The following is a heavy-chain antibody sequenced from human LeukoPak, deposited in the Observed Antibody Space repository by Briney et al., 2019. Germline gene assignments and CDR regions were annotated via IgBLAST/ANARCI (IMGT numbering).Heavy chain of an antibody. V-gene: IGHV3-53*01. J-gene: IGHJ4*02. CDR3: ARASYSNSYYLDY. CDR1: GFTVSSNY. CDR2: IYSGGST. D-gene: IGHD6-13*01. Sequence: GGSLRLSCAASGFTVSSNYMSWVRQAPGKGLEWVSVIYSGGSTYYADSVKGRFTISRDNAENSLYLQMNSLKAEDTAVYYCARASYSNSYYLDYWGQGTLVTVSS.